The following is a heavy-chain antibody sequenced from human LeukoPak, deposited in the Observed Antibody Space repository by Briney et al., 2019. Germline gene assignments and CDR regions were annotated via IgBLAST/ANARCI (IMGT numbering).Heavy chain of an antibody. CDR1: GFTFSSYG. CDR2: ISYDGSNK. D-gene: IGHD6-19*01. J-gene: IGHJ4*02. Sequence: GRSLRLSCAASGFTFSSYGMHWVRQAPGKGLEWVAVISYDGSNKYYADSVKGRFTISRDNSKNTLYLQMNSLRAEDTAVYYCAKDRVRYSSGWYHFDYWGQGTLVTVSS. V-gene: IGHV3-30*18. CDR3: AKDRVRYSSGWYHFDY.